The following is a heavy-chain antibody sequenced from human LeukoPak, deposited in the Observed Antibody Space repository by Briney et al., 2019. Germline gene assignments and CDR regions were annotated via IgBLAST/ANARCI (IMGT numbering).Heavy chain of an antibody. V-gene: IGHV3-11*01. Sequence: PGGSLRLSCAASGLTFSDYYMSWIRQAPGKGLEWVSYISSSGSTTHYADSVKGRFTISRDNAKNSLYLQMNSLRAEDTAVYYCARDSPDYSIGYYYYGMDVWGQGTTGTVSS. J-gene: IGHJ6*02. CDR2: ISSSGSTT. CDR3: ARDSPDYSIGYYYYGMDV. D-gene: IGHD4-11*01. CDR1: GLTFSDYY.